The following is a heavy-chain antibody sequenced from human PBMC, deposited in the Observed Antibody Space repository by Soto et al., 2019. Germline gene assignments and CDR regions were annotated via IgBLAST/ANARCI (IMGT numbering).Heavy chain of an antibody. CDR3: ARDLRGGVSLAYYYFGMDV. V-gene: IGHV1-3*01. J-gene: IGHJ6*02. CDR1: GYTFTNYA. D-gene: IGHD3-16*01. Sequence: QVQLVQSGAEVKKPGASAKVSCKASGYTFTNYAIHWVRQAPGQRLEWMGWINAGYGDTKYSQTFQGRVTITRDTSAGTAYMELSSLRSEDTAVYYCARDLRGGVSLAYYYFGMDVWGQGTTVTVSS. CDR2: INAGYGDT.